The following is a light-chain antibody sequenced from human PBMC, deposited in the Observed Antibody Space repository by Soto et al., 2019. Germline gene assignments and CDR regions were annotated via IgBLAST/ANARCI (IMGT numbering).Light chain of an antibody. CDR3: QQSDRTPPT. Sequence: DIQMTQSPSSMSASVGDRATITFRASQSIDTYLHWYQQKPGKAPKLLINGASSLQSGVPSRFSGSGAGTDFTRTSSSLQPEDFATYYWQQSDRTPPTFGQGTKVDIK. CDR2: GAS. CDR1: QSIDTY. V-gene: IGKV1-39*01. J-gene: IGKJ1*01.